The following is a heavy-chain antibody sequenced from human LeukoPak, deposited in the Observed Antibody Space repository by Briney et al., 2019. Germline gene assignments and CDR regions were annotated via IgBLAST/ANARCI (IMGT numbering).Heavy chain of an antibody. CDR3: ARGYSSTAYFDY. V-gene: IGHV1-2*02. D-gene: IGHD6-19*01. Sequence: ASVKVSCKASGYTFTGYYMHWVRQAPGQGLEWMGWINPNSGGTNYAQKFQGRVTTTRDTSISTAYMELSRLRSDDTAVYYCARGYSSTAYFDYWGQGTLVTVSS. J-gene: IGHJ4*02. CDR2: INPNSGGT. CDR1: GYTFTGYY.